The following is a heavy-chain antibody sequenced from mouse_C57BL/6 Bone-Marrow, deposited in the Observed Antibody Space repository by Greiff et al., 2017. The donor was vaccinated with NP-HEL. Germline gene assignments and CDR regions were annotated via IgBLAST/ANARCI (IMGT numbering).Heavy chain of an antibody. J-gene: IGHJ2*01. CDR3: VRQGYDGYYLDY. CDR1: GFSFNTYA. Sequence: EVKVVESGGGLVQPKGSLKLSCAASGFSFNTYAMNWVRQAPGKGLEGVARIRSKSNNYATYYADLLKDRFTISRDDSESMLYLQMNNLKTEDTAMYYCVRQGYDGYYLDYWGQGTTLTVSS. V-gene: IGHV10-1*01. CDR2: IRSKSNNYAT. D-gene: IGHD2-3*01.